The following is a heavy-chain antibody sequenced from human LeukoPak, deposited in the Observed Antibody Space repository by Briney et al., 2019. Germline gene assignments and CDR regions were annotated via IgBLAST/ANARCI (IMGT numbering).Heavy chain of an antibody. Sequence: GGSLRPSCAASGLSFSMSRMNWVRQAPGNGLEWVDNIKQDGSEKYYLDSVEGRFPISRDNAKNSLYLQMNSLRAEDTAVYYCAREGGPYYYDSSGYPYFDYWGQGTLVTVSS. CDR2: IKQDGSEK. J-gene: IGHJ4*02. D-gene: IGHD3-22*01. CDR3: AREGGPYYYDSSGYPYFDY. CDR1: GLSFSMSR. V-gene: IGHV3-7*01.